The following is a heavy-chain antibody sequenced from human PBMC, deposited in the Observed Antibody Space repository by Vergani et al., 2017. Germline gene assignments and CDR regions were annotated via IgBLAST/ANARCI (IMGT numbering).Heavy chain of an antibody. CDR1: GASVNRANYY. D-gene: IGHD6-19*01. CDR2: IYHSENT. CDR3: ASDTHSGQRADR. J-gene: IGHJ5*02. Sequence: QVKLQESGPGLVKPSETLSLTCTVSGASVNRANYYWSWIRQTPGTGLEWIGFIYHSENTNYNPSLKTRVTISVDTSKNQFSLTLTSVTAADTAVYYCASDTHSGQRADRWGQGILVTVTS. V-gene: IGHV4-61*01.